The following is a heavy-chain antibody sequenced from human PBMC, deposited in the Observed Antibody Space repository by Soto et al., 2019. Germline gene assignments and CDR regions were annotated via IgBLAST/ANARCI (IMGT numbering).Heavy chain of an antibody. V-gene: IGHV2-5*02. J-gene: IGHJ4*02. Sequence: SGPTLVNPTATLTLTCTFSGFSFTTTRMGVGWTRQPPGKALEWLAIIYWDGESRYNPLLRRRLTLTEDTSKTHVVLTMTNIDPKDTATFYCARRDSTGTTTYFDSWGQGIPVTVSS. CDR2: IYWDGES. CDR1: GFSFTTTRMG. D-gene: IGHD1-1*01. CDR3: ARRDSTGTTTYFDS.